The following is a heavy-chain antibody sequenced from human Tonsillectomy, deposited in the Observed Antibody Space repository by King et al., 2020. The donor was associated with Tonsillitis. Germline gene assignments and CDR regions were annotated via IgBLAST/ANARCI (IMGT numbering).Heavy chain of an antibody. CDR3: ASPEIDAFDI. Sequence: LQLQESGPGLVKPSETLSLTCTVSGGSISSSNYYWGWIRQPPGKGLEWIGSIYYSGSTYYNPSLKSRVTISVDTSKNQFSLKLSSGTAADTAVYYCASPEIDAFDIWGQGTMVTVSS. J-gene: IGHJ3*02. D-gene: IGHD5-24*01. CDR2: IYYSGST. V-gene: IGHV4-39*01. CDR1: GGSISSSNYY.